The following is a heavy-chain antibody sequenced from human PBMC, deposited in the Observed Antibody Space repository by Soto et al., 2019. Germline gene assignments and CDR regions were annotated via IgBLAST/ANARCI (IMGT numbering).Heavy chain of an antibody. Sequence: EVQLLESGGGLVQPGGSLRLSCAASGFTFSSYAMSWVRQAPGKGLEWVSAISGSGGSTYYADSVKGRFTISRDNSKNTLYLQMNSLRAKDTPVYYCAIARVEKPYYFDYWGQGTLVTVSS. D-gene: IGHD3-3*01. CDR3: AIARVEKPYYFDY. J-gene: IGHJ4*02. V-gene: IGHV3-23*01. CDR1: GFTFSSYA. CDR2: ISGSGGST.